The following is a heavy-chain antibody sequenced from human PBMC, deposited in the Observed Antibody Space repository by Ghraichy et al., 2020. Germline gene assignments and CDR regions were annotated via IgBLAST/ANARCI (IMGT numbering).Heavy chain of an antibody. CDR1: GFTFSSYA. Sequence: GSLRLSCAASGFTFSSYAMTWVRQAPGKGLEWVSVISDSGNSAYYADSVKGRFTFSRDNSKNTLYLQMNSLRAEDTAVYYCAKGYSSGWYYFDYWGQGTLVTVSS. D-gene: IGHD6-19*01. V-gene: IGHV3-23*01. CDR3: AKGYSSGWYYFDY. J-gene: IGHJ4*02. CDR2: ISDSGNSA.